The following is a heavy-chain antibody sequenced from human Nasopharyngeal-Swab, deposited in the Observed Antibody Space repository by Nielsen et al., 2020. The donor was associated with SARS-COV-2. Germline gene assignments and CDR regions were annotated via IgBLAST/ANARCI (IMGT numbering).Heavy chain of an antibody. CDR2: IIPIFGTA. D-gene: IGHD2-2*01. CDR3: ASNSGCSSTSCPIDRLVYGMDV. V-gene: IGHV1-69*13. CDR1: GYTFTSYA. Sequence: SVKLSCKASGYTFTSYAISWVRQAPGQGLEWMGGIIPIFGTANYAQKFQGRVTITADESTSTAYMELSSLRSEDTAVYYCASNSGCSSTSCPIDRLVYGMDVWGQGTTVTVSS. J-gene: IGHJ6*02.